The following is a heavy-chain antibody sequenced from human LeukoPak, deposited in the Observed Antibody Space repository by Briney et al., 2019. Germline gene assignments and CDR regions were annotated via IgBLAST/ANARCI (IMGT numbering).Heavy chain of an antibody. CDR1: VFTFSGSA. CDR2: IRSKANSYAT. D-gene: IGHD6-19*01. J-gene: IGHJ4*02. V-gene: IGHV3-73*01. CDR3: TFTVAGPFDY. Sequence: GGSLRLSCAASVFTFSGSAMHWVRQASGKGLEWVGRIRSKANSYATAYAASVKGRFTISRDDSKNTAYLQMNSLKTEDTAVYYCTFTVAGPFDYWGKGTLVTVSS.